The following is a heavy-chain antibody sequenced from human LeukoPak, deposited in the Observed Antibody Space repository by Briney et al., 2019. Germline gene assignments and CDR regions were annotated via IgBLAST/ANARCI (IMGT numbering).Heavy chain of an antibody. V-gene: IGHV3-21*01. CDR1: GFTFSSYS. CDR3: AREVDDYSNYFDY. D-gene: IGHD4-11*01. Sequence: PGGSLRLSCAASGFTFSSYSMNWVRQAPGKGLEWVSSISSSSSYIYYADSVKGRFTISRDNSKNTLYLQMNSLRAEDTAVYYCAREVDDYSNYFDYWGQGTPVTVSS. CDR2: ISSSSSYI. J-gene: IGHJ4*02.